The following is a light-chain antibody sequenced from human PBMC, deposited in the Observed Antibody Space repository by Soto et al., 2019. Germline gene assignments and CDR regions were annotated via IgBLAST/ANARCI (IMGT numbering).Light chain of an antibody. J-gene: IGLJ3*02. CDR3: SLSYGGVRV. Sequence: QTVVTQAPSLTVSPGGTVTLTCSSSTGAVTSSHYSYWFQQKPGQAPRTLTYDTTNKHSWTPARYSVSLLEGKAALTLSGAQRDDEAEYCCSLSYGGVRVFGGGTKVTVL. CDR1: TGAVTSSHY. CDR2: DTT. V-gene: IGLV7-46*01.